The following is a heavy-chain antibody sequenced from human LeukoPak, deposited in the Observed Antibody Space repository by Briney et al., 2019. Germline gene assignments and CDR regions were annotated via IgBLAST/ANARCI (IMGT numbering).Heavy chain of an antibody. Sequence: PSETLSLTCAVYGGSFSGYYWSWIRQPPGKGLEWIGEINHSGSTNYNPSLKSRGTISVDTSKNQFSLKLSSVTAADTAVYYCARHSPYYYDSSGLDYWGQGTLVTVSS. CDR1: GGSFSGYY. V-gene: IGHV4-34*01. CDR2: INHSGST. CDR3: ARHSPYYYDSSGLDY. J-gene: IGHJ4*02. D-gene: IGHD3-22*01.